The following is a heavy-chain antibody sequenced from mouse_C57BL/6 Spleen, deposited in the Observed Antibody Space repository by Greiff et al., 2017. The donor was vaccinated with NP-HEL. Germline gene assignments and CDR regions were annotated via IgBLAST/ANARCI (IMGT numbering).Heavy chain of an antibody. Sequence: QVQLKESGAELVKPGASVKMSCKASGYTFTSYWITWVKQRPGQGLEWIGDIYPGSGSTNYNEKFKSKATLTVDTSSSTADMQLSSLTSEDSAVYYGARGYDYGRRTWFAYWGQGTLVTVAA. CDR3: ARGYDYGRRTWFAY. D-gene: IGHD1-1*01. V-gene: IGHV1-55*01. CDR2: IYPGSGST. J-gene: IGHJ3*01. CDR1: GYTFTSYW.